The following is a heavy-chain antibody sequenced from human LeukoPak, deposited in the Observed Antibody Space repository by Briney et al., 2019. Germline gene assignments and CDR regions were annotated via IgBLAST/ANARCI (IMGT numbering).Heavy chain of an antibody. J-gene: IGHJ4*02. CDR3: ASGSLEYYFDY. CDR2: ISSSGDII. Sequence: GGSLRLSCAASGSTFSSYEMNWVRQAPGKGLEWVSYISSSGDIIYYPDSMKGRFTISRDNAKNSLYLQMNSPRAEDTAVYYCASGSLEYYFDYWGQGILVTVSS. D-gene: IGHD3-3*01. V-gene: IGHV3-48*03. CDR1: GSTFSSYE.